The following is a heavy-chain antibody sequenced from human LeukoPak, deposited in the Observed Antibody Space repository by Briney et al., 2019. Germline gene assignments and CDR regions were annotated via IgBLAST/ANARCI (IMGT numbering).Heavy chain of an antibody. V-gene: IGHV4-59*02. D-gene: IGHD3-22*01. CDR2: IYYGGST. CDR1: GGAVISHY. J-gene: IGHJ3*02. Sequence: PSETLSLTCTVSGGAVISHYWSWIRQPPGKGLYWIGYIYYGGSTKYNPPLKSRVAISVDTSKSQLSLRLSSVTAADTAMYFCAREVKYSDTSGYYYADAFDIWGQGTMVTVSS. CDR3: AREVKYSDTSGYYYADAFDI.